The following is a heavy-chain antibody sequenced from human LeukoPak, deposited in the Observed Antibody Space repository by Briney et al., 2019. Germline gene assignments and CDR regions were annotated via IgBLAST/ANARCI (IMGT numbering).Heavy chain of an antibody. J-gene: IGHJ6*03. D-gene: IGHD3-3*01. Sequence: GASVKVSCKASGYTFTSYDINWVRQATGQGLEWMGWMNPNSGNTGYAQKFQGRVTITRNTSISTAYMELSSLRSEDTAVYYCARGLRKHFGVVIIYYYYYMDVWGKGTTVTVSS. V-gene: IGHV1-8*03. CDR2: MNPNSGNT. CDR3: ARGLRKHFGVVIIYYYYYMDV. CDR1: GYTFTSYD.